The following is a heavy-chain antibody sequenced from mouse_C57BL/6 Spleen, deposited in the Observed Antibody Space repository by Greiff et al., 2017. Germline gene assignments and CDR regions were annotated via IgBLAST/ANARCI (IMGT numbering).Heavy chain of an antibody. CDR2: INPNNGGT. CDR1: GYTFTDYY. Sequence: EVQLQQSGPELVKPGASVKISCKASGYTFTDYYMNWVKQSHGKSLEWIGDINPNNGGTSYNQKFKGKATLTVDKSSSTAYMELRSLTSEDSAVYYCARNCGSSYAMDYWGQGTSVTVSS. V-gene: IGHV1-26*01. D-gene: IGHD1-1*01. J-gene: IGHJ4*01. CDR3: ARNCGSSYAMDY.